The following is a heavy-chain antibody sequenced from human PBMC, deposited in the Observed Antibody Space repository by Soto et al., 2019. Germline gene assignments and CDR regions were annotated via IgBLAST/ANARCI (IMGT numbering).Heavy chain of an antibody. Sequence: PGGSLRLSCVASGFTLSSNWMHWVRQAPGKGLVWVARIYSDGSTTDYADSVKGRFTTSRDNAKNTLYLQMNSLRIEDTAAYYCARAIVVVPAARNGLDVWGQGTTVTVSS. CDR1: GFTLSSNW. J-gene: IGHJ6*02. CDR2: IYSDGSTT. V-gene: IGHV3-74*01. D-gene: IGHD2-2*01. CDR3: ARAIVVVPAARNGLDV.